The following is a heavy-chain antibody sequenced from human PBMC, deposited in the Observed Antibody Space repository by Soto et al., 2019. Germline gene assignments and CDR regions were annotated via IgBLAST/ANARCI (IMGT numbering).Heavy chain of an antibody. CDR3: ARDQDSSSWYWFDP. V-gene: IGHV3-33*01. CDR2: IWYDGSNK. Sequence: PGGSLRLSCAASGFTFSSYGMHWVRQAPGKGLEWVAVIWYDGSNKYYADSVKGRFTISRDNSKNTLYLQMNSLRAEDTAVYYCARDQDSSSWYWFDPWGQGTLVPVSS. CDR1: GFTFSSYG. D-gene: IGHD6-13*01. J-gene: IGHJ5*02.